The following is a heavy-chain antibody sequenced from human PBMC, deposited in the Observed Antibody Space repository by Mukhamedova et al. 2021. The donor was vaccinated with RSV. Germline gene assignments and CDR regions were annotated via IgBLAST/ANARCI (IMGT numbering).Heavy chain of an antibody. Sequence: LGYMYYSGNSDYHPSLESRVTISIDSSNNQISLHLTSVTASDTAVYYCVRGTNWYFDLWGRGTLVTGSS. V-gene: IGHV4-59*09. CDR3: VRGTNWYFDL. J-gene: IGHJ2*01. CDR2: MYYSGNS.